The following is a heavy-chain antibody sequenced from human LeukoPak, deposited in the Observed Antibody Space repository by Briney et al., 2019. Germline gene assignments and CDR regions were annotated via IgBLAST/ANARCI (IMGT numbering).Heavy chain of an antibody. D-gene: IGHD4-17*01. CDR1: GGSISSYH. CDR2: IYDSGST. CDR3: ARDRNYGENFDY. Sequence: PSETLSLTCTVSGGSISSYHWSWFRQAPGKGLEWIGYIYDSGSTNFNPSLKSRVTISVDTSKNQFSLKLSSVTAADTAVYYCARDRNYGENFDYWGQGTLVTVSS. J-gene: IGHJ4*02. V-gene: IGHV4-59*01.